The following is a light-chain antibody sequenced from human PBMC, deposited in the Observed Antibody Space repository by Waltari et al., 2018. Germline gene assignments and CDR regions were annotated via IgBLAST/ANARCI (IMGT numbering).Light chain of an antibody. CDR2: LNSGGSH. CDR1: GGHSGYA. CDR3: QTWGTGIRV. Sequence: QVVLTQSPSASASLGASVKLTCTLSGGHSGYAIAWHQQQPEKGPRYLMKLNSGGSHTKGDGIPDRFSGSSSGAGRYLTISSLQSEDEADYYCQTWGTGIRVFGGGTRLTVL. J-gene: IGLJ3*02. V-gene: IGLV4-69*01.